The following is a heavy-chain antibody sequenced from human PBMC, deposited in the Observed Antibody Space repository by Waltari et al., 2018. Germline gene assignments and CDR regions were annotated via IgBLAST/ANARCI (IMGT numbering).Heavy chain of an antibody. J-gene: IGHJ4*02. V-gene: IGHV4-34*01. CDR1: GGSFSGYY. D-gene: IGHD3-16*01. CDR2: INHSGST. CDR3: AVRSYDYVWGSRFDY. Sequence: QVRLQQWGAVLLKPSETLSLTCAVYGGSFSGYYWSWIRQPPGKGLEWIGEINHSGSTNYNPSLKSRVTISVDTSKNQFSLKLSSVTAADTAVYYCAVRSYDYVWGSRFDYWGQGTLVTVSS.